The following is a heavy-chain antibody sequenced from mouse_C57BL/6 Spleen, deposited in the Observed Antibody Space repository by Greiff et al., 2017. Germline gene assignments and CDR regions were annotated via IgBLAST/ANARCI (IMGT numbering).Heavy chain of an antibody. CDR2: IDPSDSYT. D-gene: IGHD2-3*01. V-gene: IGHV1-50*01. CDR3: ARTHDGYYVGFAY. Sequence: VKLQQPGAELVKPGASVKLSCKASGYTFTSYWMQWVKQRPGQGLEWIGEIDPSDSYTNYNQKFKGKATLTVDKSSSTAYMQLSSLTSEDSAVYYCARTHDGYYVGFAYWGQGTLVTVSA. J-gene: IGHJ3*01. CDR1: GYTFTSYW.